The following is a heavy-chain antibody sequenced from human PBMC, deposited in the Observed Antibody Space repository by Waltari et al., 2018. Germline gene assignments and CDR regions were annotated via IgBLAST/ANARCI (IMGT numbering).Heavy chain of an antibody. D-gene: IGHD3-3*01. V-gene: IGHV1-2*06. CDR2: LNPSRGDT. CDR3: AKTGDFYSLEY. Sequence: QVQLVQSGAKVKRPGASVMVSCKASGYTLSGYYINWVRQAPGQGLEWMGRLNPSRGDTDYAQKFQGRVTMTRDTSINTAYLELTSLTSDDTAVYYCAKTGDFYSLEYWGQGSLVTVSS. J-gene: IGHJ4*02. CDR1: GYTLSGYY.